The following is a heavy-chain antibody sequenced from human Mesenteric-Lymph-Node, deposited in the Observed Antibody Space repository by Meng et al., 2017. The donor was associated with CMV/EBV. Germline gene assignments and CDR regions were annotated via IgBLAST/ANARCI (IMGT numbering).Heavy chain of an antibody. D-gene: IGHD1-26*01. Sequence: SETLSLTCTVSGASISSNSYYWGWIRQPPGKGLEWIGSIYYSGSTYYNPSLKSRVTISVDTSKNQFSLKLSSVTAADTAVYYCARGGGSYYDWFDPWGQGTLVTVSS. CDR3: ARGGGSYYDWFDP. CDR2: IYYSGST. J-gene: IGHJ5*02. V-gene: IGHV4-39*07. CDR1: GASISSNSYY.